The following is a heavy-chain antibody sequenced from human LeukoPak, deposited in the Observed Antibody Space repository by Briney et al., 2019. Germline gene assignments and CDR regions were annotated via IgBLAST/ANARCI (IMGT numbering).Heavy chain of an antibody. CDR1: GFTFNDYA. D-gene: IGHD6-13*01. V-gene: IGHV3-9*01. CDR2: ISWNSGTI. CDR3: AKDLQQLVRGDFDY. J-gene: IGHJ4*02. Sequence: GRSLRLSCAASGFTFNDYAMHWVRQAPGKGLEWVSGISWNSGTIGYADSVKGRFTISRDNAKKSLFLKMNSLRAEDTALYYCAKDLQQLVRGDFDYWGQGTLVTVSS.